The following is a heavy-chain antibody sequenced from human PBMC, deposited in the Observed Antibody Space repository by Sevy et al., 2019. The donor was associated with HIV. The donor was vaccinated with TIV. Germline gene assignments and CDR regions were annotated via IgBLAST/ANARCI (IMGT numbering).Heavy chain of an antibody. V-gene: IGHV3-15*01. CDR3: TRDLCCSSTSLFDP. Sequence: GGSLRLSCAASGFTFSNAWMSWVRQAPGKGLEWVGRIKSKTDGGTTDYAAPVKGRFTISRDDSKNTLYLQMNSLKTEDTAVYYCTRDLCCSSTSLFDPWGQGTLVTVSS. CDR2: IKSKTDGGTT. D-gene: IGHD2-2*01. CDR1: GFTFSNAW. J-gene: IGHJ5*02.